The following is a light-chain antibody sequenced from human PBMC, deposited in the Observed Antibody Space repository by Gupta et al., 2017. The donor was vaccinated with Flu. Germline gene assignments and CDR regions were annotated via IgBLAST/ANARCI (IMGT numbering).Light chain of an antibody. CDR1: SGHSSYI. CDR3: ETWDSNTWV. V-gene: IGLV4-60*03. CDR2: LEGSGSY. Sequence: QPVLTQSSSTSASLGSSVKLTRTLSSGHSSYIIAWHQQQPGKAPRYLMNLEGSGSYNKGSGVPDRFSGSSSGAHRYRTISNLQPEDEADYYCETWDSNTWVLGGGTKLTVL. J-gene: IGLJ3*02.